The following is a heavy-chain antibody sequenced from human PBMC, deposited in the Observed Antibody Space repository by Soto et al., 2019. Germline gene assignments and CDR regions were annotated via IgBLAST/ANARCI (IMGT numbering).Heavy chain of an antibody. Sequence: SETLSLTCTVSCGSISSGGYSWSWIRQSPEKGLEWIGCIYPTGNTYYHPSLKSRVTISVDTSRNQFSLNLTSVTAADTAVYYCARAPPGPSPRWVLWGQGTTVTVSS. D-gene: IGHD3-10*01. CDR3: ARAPPGPSPRWVL. CDR2: IYPTGNT. V-gene: IGHV4-30-2*06. J-gene: IGHJ6*02. CDR1: CGSISSGGYS.